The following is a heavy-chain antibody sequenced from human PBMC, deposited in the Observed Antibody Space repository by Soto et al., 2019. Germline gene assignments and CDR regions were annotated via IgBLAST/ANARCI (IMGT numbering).Heavy chain of an antibody. CDR1: GFTFSNYA. D-gene: IGHD3-10*01. Sequence: PGGSLRLSCAASGFTFSNYAMSWVRQAPGKGLEWVSSIVGSGDSIDYYADSVKGRCTISRDNSKNTLYLQMSSLRAEDTALYHCAKEHYAGSGSYYDSWGQGTLVTVLL. CDR2: IVGSGDSI. J-gene: IGHJ4*02. CDR3: AKEHYAGSGSYYDS. V-gene: IGHV3-23*01.